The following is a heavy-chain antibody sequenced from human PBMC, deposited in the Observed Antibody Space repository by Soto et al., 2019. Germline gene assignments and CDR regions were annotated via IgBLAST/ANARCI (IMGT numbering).Heavy chain of an antibody. J-gene: IGHJ6*02. V-gene: IGHV4-34*01. D-gene: IGHD3-3*01. CDR1: GGSFSGYY. CDR3: ARNGSYYYFWSGYYFGGGMEV. Sequence: QVQLQQWGAGLLKPSETLSLTCAVYGGSFSGYYWSWIRQPTGKGLEWIGEINQSGSTNYNPSLKRRVTISVDTSKSQFSLKLSSVNAADTAVYYCARNGSYYYFWSGYYFGGGMEVWCQGTTVTVSS. CDR2: INQSGST.